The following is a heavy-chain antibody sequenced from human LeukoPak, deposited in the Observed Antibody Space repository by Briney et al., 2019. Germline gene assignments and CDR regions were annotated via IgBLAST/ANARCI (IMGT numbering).Heavy chain of an antibody. CDR3: ARHYGSGSYSPNYYFDY. CDR2: ITPIFGTA. V-gene: IGHV1-69*13. J-gene: IGHJ4*02. CDR1: GGTFSSYA. D-gene: IGHD3-10*01. Sequence: SVKVSCTASGGTFSSYAISWVRQAPGQGLEWMGGITPIFGTANYAQKFQGRVTITADESTSTAYMELSSLRSEDTAVYYCARHYGSGSYSPNYYFDYWGQGTLVTVSS.